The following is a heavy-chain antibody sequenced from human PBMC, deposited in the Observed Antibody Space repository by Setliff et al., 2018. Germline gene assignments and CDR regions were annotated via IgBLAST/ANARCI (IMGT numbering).Heavy chain of an antibody. D-gene: IGHD3-22*01. Sequence: PVGSLRLSCAASGFTFSGYGIHWVRQAPGKGLEWVAFIRPDGSNKYYADFVKGRFTISRDNSKNTLYLQMNSLRVEDTAVYYCAKDTYYYDSSGYYVFDYWGQGTLVTVSS. CDR1: GFTFSGYG. J-gene: IGHJ4*02. CDR2: IRPDGSNK. CDR3: AKDTYYYDSSGYYVFDY. V-gene: IGHV3-30*02.